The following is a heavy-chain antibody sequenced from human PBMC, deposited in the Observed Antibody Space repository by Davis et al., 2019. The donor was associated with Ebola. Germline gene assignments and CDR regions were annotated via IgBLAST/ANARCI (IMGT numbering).Heavy chain of an antibody. CDR3: ARLYGDCTNGVCPIYYYYGMDV. D-gene: IGHD2-8*01. CDR1: GYTFTSYA. J-gene: IGHJ6*04. V-gene: IGHV7-4-1*02. Sequence: AASVKVSCKASGYTFTSYAMNWVRQAPGQGLEWMGWINTNTGNPTYAQGFTGRFVFSLDTSVSTAYLQISSLKAEDTAVYYCARLYGDCTNGVCPIYYYYGMDVWGKGTTVTVSS. CDR2: INTNTGNP.